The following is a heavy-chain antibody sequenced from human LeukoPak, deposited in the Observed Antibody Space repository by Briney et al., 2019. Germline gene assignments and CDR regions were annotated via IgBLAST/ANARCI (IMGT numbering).Heavy chain of an antibody. CDR1: GASISSHY. D-gene: IGHD1-26*01. CDR3: ARDTRMERAFDI. J-gene: IGHJ3*02. Sequence: SETLSLTCTVSGASISSHYWSWTRQPAGKGLEWIGRIYSSGSTNYNPSLKSRATISVDTSKNQFSLKMTSVTAADTAVYYCARDTRMERAFDIWGQGTMVTVSS. V-gene: IGHV4-4*07. CDR2: IYSSGST.